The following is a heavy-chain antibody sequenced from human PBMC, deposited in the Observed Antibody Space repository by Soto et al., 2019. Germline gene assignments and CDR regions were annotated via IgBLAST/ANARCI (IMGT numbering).Heavy chain of an antibody. D-gene: IGHD3-10*01. CDR3: ARANNFFDSGRGVDY. J-gene: IGHJ4*02. V-gene: IGHV3-21*01. CDR2: ITSSSAYI. CDR1: GFSFSSYS. Sequence: EGRLVESGGGLVKPGGSLRLSCAVSGFSFSSYSLSWVRQAPGKGLEWVSSITSSSAYIHYADSVKGRFTISRDNAKNSLYLQMNSLRAEDTAVYYCARANNFFDSGRGVDYWGQGTLVTVSS.